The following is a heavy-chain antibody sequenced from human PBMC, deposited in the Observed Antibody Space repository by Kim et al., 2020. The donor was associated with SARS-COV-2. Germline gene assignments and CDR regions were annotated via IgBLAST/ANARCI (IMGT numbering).Heavy chain of an antibody. CDR1: GFTFGDYA. V-gene: IGHV3-49*04. CDR2: IRSKAYGGTT. CDR3: TRDQGYCSSTSCLRHPFPRYYYYYGMDV. Sequence: GGSLRLSCTASGFTFGDYAMSWVRQAPGKGLEWVGFIRSKAYGGTTEYAASVKGRFTISRDDSKSIAYLQMNSLKTEDTAVYYCTRDQGYCSSTSCLRHPFPRYYYYYGMDVWGQGTTVTVSS. D-gene: IGHD2-2*01. J-gene: IGHJ6*02.